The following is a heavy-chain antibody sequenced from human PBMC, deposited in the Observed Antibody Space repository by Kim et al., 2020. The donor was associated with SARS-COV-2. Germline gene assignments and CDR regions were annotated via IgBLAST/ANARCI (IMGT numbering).Heavy chain of an antibody. J-gene: IGHJ4*02. CDR2: VYHSGTA. CDR1: GDSIGSFY. Sequence: SETLSLICSVSGDSIGSFYWSWIRQTPGKGLEWIGYVYHSGTANFSPSFNSRVTLSVDMAKNQFSLTLRSVTAADTAFYYCARETTGYGELPDWGPGIL. D-gene: IGHD3-10*01. V-gene: IGHV4-59*01. CDR3: ARETTGYGELPD.